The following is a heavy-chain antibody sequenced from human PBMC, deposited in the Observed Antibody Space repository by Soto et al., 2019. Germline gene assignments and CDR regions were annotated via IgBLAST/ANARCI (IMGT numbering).Heavy chain of an antibody. Sequence: GGSLRLSCAASGFTFSSYAMSWVRQAPGKGLEWVSAISGSGGSTYYADSVKGRFTISRDNSKNTLSLQMNSLRAEDTAVYYCAKEFMPRGLGYCTNGVCFPAWFDPWGQGTLVTVSS. CDR2: ISGSGGST. D-gene: IGHD2-8*01. J-gene: IGHJ5*02. CDR1: GFTFSSYA. CDR3: AKEFMPRGLGYCTNGVCFPAWFDP. V-gene: IGHV3-23*01.